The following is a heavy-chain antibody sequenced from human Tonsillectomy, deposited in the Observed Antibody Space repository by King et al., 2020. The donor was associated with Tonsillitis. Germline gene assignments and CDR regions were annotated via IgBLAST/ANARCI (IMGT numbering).Heavy chain of an antibody. D-gene: IGHD2-15*01. CDR3: TRETGGWRAFDY. V-gene: IGHV1-2*02. J-gene: IGHJ4*02. CDR2: IKPDSGGT. Sequence: VQLEEVGAEVKKPGVSVKLSCRASGYSFTDYSIHWVRQAPGQGREWMGWIKPDSGGTNYAHKFDDRVTMTRDTSISTAYMELTGLRSDDTAVYYCTRETGGWRAFDYWGQGALAT. CDR1: GYSFTDYS.